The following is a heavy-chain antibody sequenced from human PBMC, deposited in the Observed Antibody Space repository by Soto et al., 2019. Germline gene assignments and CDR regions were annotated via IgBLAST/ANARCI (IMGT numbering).Heavy chain of an antibody. J-gene: IGHJ4*02. Sequence: GGSLRLSCAASGFTFSSYSMNWVRQAPGKGLEWVSYISSSSSTIYYADSVKGRFTISRDNAKNSLYLQMNSLRAEDTAVYYCARERKWLGPIFDYWGQGTLVTVSS. CDR1: GFTFSSYS. CDR2: ISSSSSTI. V-gene: IGHV3-48*01. CDR3: ARERKWLGPIFDY. D-gene: IGHD6-19*01.